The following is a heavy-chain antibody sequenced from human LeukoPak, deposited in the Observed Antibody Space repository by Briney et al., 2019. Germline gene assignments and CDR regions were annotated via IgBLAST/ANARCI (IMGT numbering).Heavy chain of an antibody. Sequence: GASVKVSWKASGYTFSSYGISWVRQAPGQGLEWMGWISVYSGNTNYAQRLQGRVTMTTDTSTSTAYMELRSLRSDDTAVYYCARDANGVLGDYWGQGTLVTVSS. J-gene: IGHJ4*02. CDR2: ISVYSGNT. D-gene: IGHD2-8*01. CDR3: ARDANGVLGDY. V-gene: IGHV1-18*01. CDR1: GYTFSSYG.